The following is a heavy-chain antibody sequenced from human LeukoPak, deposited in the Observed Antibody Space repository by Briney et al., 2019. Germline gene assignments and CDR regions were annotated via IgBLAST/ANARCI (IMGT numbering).Heavy chain of an antibody. Sequence: GRSLRLSCAASGFTFSSYGMHWVRQAPGKGLEWVAVISYDGSNKYYADSVKGRFTISRDNSKNTLYLQMNSLRAEDTAVYYCAKDQANNDYVLDYWGQGTLVTVSS. CDR3: AKDQANNDYVLDY. CDR1: GFTFSSYG. CDR2: ISYDGSNK. V-gene: IGHV3-30*18. D-gene: IGHD4-17*01. J-gene: IGHJ4*02.